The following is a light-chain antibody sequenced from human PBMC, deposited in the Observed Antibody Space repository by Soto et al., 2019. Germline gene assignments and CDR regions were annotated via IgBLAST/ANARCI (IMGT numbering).Light chain of an antibody. Sequence: EIVMTQSPATLSVSPGERATLSCRASQSVSSNLAWYQQKPGQAPSLLIYGASTRATGTPARFSGSGSGTEFSLTISSLQSEDFAVYYCQQYGSSPLFTVGPGTKVDIK. CDR1: QSVSSN. J-gene: IGKJ3*01. CDR3: QQYGSSPLFT. CDR2: GAS. V-gene: IGKV3-15*01.